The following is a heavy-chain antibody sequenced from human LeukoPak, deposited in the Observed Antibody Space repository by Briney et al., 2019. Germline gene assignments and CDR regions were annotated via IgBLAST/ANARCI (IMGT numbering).Heavy chain of an antibody. V-gene: IGHV3-7*01. CDR1: GFTFSSCL. J-gene: IGHJ5*01. CDR3: AKEGAYPIITYDS. Sequence: GGSLRLSCAASGFTFSSCLMNWVRQAPGKGLEWVANIKRDGNEKNYVDSVKGRFSISRDNAKNSLYLQMDSLRAEDTAVYYCAKEGAYPIITYDSWGQGALVTVSS. D-gene: IGHD3-10*01. CDR2: IKRDGNEK.